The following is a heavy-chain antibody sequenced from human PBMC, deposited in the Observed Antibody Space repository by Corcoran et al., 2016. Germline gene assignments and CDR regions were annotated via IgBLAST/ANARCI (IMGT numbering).Heavy chain of an antibody. CDR2: IYIGGTT. Sequence: EVQLVESGGGLIQPGGSLRLSCAASGFIVSSTYMSWVRQAPGKGLEWVSVIYIGGTTHYADSVKGRLTISRDDSKNTVYLQMNSLRVEDTAVYYCAREGPPSSPLHYYYGMDVWGQGTTVTVSS. V-gene: IGHV3-53*01. D-gene: IGHD6-13*01. CDR3: AREGPPSSPLHYYYGMDV. J-gene: IGHJ6*02. CDR1: GFIVSSTY.